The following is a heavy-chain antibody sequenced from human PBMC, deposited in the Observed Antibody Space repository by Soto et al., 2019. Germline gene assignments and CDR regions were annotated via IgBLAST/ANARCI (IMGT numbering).Heavy chain of an antibody. D-gene: IGHD3-16*01. CDR3: ARGGSPYVWFNEF. CDR2: IIPVFGTT. Sequence: QEQLVQSGPEVKKPGSSVKVSCKASGDIFSSYAISWVRQAPGQGLEWLGGIIPVFGTTNYAEKFQGRVTITADESTNTAYTELSSLRSGDTAMYYCARGGSPYVWFNEFWGQGTLVTVSS. V-gene: IGHV1-69*01. J-gene: IGHJ4*02. CDR1: GDIFSSYA.